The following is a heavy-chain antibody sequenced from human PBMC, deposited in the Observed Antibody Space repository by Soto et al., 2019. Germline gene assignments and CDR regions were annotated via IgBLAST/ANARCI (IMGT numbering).Heavy chain of an antibody. Sequence: GASVKVSCKASGGTFSSYAISWVRQAPGQGLEWMGGIIPIFGTANYAQKFQGRVTITADKSTSTVYMELSSLRSEDTAVHYCDMVVGATPGGAFDIWGQGTMVTVSS. V-gene: IGHV1-69*06. CDR1: GGTFSSYA. CDR3: DMVVGATPGGAFDI. CDR2: IIPIFGTA. D-gene: IGHD1-26*01. J-gene: IGHJ3*02.